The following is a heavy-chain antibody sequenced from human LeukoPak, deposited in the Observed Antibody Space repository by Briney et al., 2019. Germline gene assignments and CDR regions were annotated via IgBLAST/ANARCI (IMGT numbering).Heavy chain of an antibody. Sequence: SETLSLTCTVSGGSISSSSYYWGWIRQPPGKGLEWIGSIYYSGSTYYNPSLKSRVTISVDTSKNQFSLKLSSVTAADTAVYYCARDKGSSSWSDPLDYWAREPWSPSPQ. V-gene: IGHV4-39*07. CDR2: IYYSGST. CDR3: ARDKGSSSWSDPLDY. CDR1: GGSISSSSYY. J-gene: IGHJ4*02. D-gene: IGHD6-13*01.